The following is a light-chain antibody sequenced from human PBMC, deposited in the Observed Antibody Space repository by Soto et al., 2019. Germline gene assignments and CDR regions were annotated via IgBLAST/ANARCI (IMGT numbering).Light chain of an antibody. CDR1: SSDVGSYNY. CDR2: EVS. Sequence: QSALTQPASVSGSPGQSITISCTGTSSDVGSYNYVSWYQQHPGTAPKLLIYEVSNRASGVSNRFSGSKSGNTASLTISGLQAEDEDDYYCNSFTNSRTRFFGGGTKVTVL. V-gene: IGLV2-14*01. J-gene: IGLJ2*01. CDR3: NSFTNSRTRF.